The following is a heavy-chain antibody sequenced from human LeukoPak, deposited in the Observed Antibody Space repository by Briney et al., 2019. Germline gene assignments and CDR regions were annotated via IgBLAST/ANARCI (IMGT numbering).Heavy chain of an antibody. CDR1: GYTFTSYG. D-gene: IGHD2-2*01. V-gene: IGHV1-18*01. Sequence: ASVKLSCKASGYTFTSYGISWVRQAPGQGLEWMGWISAYNGNTNYAQKLQGRVTMTTDTSTSTAYMELRSLRSDDTAVYYCARDSIVVVPAALLYWGQGTLVTVSS. CDR2: ISAYNGNT. J-gene: IGHJ4*02. CDR3: ARDSIVVVPAALLY.